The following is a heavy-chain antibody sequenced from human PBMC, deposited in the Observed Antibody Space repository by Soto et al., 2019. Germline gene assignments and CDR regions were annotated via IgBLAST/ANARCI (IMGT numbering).Heavy chain of an antibody. CDR1: GFTFSSYA. V-gene: IGHV3-30-3*01. D-gene: IGHD2-21*02. Sequence: QVQLVESGGGVVQPGRSLRLSCAASGFTFSSYAMHWVRQAPGKGLEWVAVISYDGSNKYYADSVKGRFTISRDNSKNTLYLQMNSLSAEDTAVYYCALGYGGNSAEYFQHWGQGTLVTVSS. J-gene: IGHJ1*01. CDR3: ALGYGGNSAEYFQH. CDR2: ISYDGSNK.